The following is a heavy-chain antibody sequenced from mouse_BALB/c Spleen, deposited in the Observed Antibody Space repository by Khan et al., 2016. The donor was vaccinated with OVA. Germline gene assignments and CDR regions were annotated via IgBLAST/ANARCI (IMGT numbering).Heavy chain of an antibody. Sequence: VQLKQSGPELVKPGASVKISCKASGYSFTGYFMNWVMQSHGKSLEWIGRINPHIGETFYNPKFKGKATLTVAESSSTAHMELRSLASDDSAVYYCARIYGSDFDYWGQGTTLTVSS. J-gene: IGHJ2*01. CDR2: INPHIGET. D-gene: IGHD1-1*01. CDR3: ARIYGSDFDY. CDR1: GYSFTGYF. V-gene: IGHV1-20*02.